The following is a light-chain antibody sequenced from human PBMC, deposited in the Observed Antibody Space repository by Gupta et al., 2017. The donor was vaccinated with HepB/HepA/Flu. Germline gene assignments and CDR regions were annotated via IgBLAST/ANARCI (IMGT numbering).Light chain of an antibody. V-gene: IGKV2-28*01. J-gene: IGKJ3*01. CDR2: LGS. Sequence: IVMSQSLLSLRVIPGQPASISCRSSQSLLHSNGYNYLDWYLQKPEQSRQLLIYLGSKRASWVPDRFTGSGSGTDFTLKVSRVDAKDVVVYYCKRAPQTLFTFGHGTKLDIK. CDR3: KRAPQTLFT. CDR1: QSLLHSNGYNY.